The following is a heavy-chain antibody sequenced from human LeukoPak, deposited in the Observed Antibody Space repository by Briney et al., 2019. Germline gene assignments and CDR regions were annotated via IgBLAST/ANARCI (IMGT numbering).Heavy chain of an antibody. V-gene: IGHV4-30-2*01. Sequence: PSQTLSLTCAVSGGSISSGGYSWSWIRQPPGKGLEWIGYIYHSGSTYYNPSLKSRVTISVDRSKNQFSLKLSSVTAADTAVYYCARGYDYVWGNWFDPWGQGTLVTVSS. CDR1: GGSISSGGYS. CDR3: ARGYDYVWGNWFDP. D-gene: IGHD3-16*01. CDR2: IYHSGST. J-gene: IGHJ5*02.